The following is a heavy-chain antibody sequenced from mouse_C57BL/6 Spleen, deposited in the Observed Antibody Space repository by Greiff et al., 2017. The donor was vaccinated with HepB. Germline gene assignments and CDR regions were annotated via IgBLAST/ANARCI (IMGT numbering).Heavy chain of an antibody. D-gene: IGHD1-1*01. CDR1: GFTFSSYA. V-gene: IGHV5-9-1*02. Sequence: EVMLVESGEGLVKPGGSLKLSCAASGFTFSSYAMSWVRQTPEKRLEWVAYISSGGDYIYYADTVKGRFTISRDNARNTLYLQMSSLKSEDTAMYYCTRGVTTVDDYFDYWGQGTTLTVSS. J-gene: IGHJ2*01. CDR2: ISSGGDYI. CDR3: TRGVTTVDDYFDY.